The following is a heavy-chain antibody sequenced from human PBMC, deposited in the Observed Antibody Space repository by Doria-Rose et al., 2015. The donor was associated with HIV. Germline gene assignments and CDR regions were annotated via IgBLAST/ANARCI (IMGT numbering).Heavy chain of an antibody. Sequence: QESGPVLVKPTETLTLTCTVFGVSLSSPGMGVSWIRQPPGKALEWLANILSDDERSYNTSLKSRLTISRGTSKSQVVLTMTDMDPVDTATYYCARIKSSRWYHKYYFDFWGQGTLVIVSA. V-gene: IGHV2-26*01. CDR1: GVSLSSPGMG. CDR2: ILSDDER. J-gene: IGHJ4*02. CDR3: ARIKSSRWYHKYYFDF. D-gene: IGHD6-13*01.